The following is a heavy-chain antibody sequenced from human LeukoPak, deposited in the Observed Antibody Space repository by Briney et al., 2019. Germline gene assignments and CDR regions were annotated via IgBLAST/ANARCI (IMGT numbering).Heavy chain of an antibody. J-gene: IGHJ4*02. Sequence: GGSLRLSCAASGFTFSSYPMHWVRQAPGKGLEGVAVISYDGNNKYYADSVKGRFTISRDNSKNTLYLQMNSLRAEDTAVYYCAKAALPRVIDYWGQRTLVTVSS. D-gene: IGHD2-15*01. V-gene: IGHV3-30*04. CDR3: AKAALPRVIDY. CDR1: GFTFSSYP. CDR2: ISYDGNNK.